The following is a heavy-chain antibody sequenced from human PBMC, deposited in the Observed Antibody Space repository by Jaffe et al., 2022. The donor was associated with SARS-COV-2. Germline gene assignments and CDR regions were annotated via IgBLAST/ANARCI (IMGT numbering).Heavy chain of an antibody. J-gene: IGHJ5*02. CDR3: AHSGRSYATNWFDP. V-gene: IGHV2-5*01. CDR2: IYWNDDK. D-gene: IGHD3-16*01. CDR1: GFSLSTSGVG. Sequence: QITLKESGPTLVKPTQTLTLTCTFSGFSLSTSGVGVGWIRQPPGKALEWLALIYWNDDKRYSPSLKSRLTITKDTSKNQVVLTMTNMDPVDTATYYCAHSGRSYATNWFDPWGQGTLVTVSS.